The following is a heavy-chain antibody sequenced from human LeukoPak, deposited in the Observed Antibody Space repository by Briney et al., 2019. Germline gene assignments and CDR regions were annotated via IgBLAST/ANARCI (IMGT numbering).Heavy chain of an antibody. CDR1: GFTFSTYA. J-gene: IGHJ4*02. CDR3: AKDRPHPSVEPTNFDS. D-gene: IGHD5/OR15-5a*01. Sequence: GRSLRLSCTASGFTFSTYAMSWVRQAPGKGLEWVSAISGSGGGSIYYGDSVKGRFTIYRDNSKNTLYLQMNSLRAEDTAVYYCAKDRPHPSVEPTNFDSWGQGTLVTVSS. V-gene: IGHV3-23*01. CDR2: ISGSGGGSI.